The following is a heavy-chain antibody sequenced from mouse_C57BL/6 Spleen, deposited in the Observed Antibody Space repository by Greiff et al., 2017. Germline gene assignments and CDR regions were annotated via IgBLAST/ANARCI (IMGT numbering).Heavy chain of an antibody. CDR1: GFSLTSYG. V-gene: IGHV2-5*01. J-gene: IGHJ3*01. CDR2: IWRGGST. CDR3: AKRDEGSTGFAY. Sequence: VQRVESGPGLVQPSQSLSITCTVSGFSLTSYGVHWVRQSPGKGLEWLGVIWRGGSTDYNAACMSRLSITKDNSKSQVFFKINSLQADDTAIYYCAKRDEGSTGFAYWGQGTLVTVSA. D-gene: IGHD3-2*01.